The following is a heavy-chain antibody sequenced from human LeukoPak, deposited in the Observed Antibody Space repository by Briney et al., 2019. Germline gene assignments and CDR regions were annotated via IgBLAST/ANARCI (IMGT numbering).Heavy chain of an antibody. CDR3: ARHVGIHLWPLYFDY. CDR2: IYSSGST. CDR1: GGSISSYY. D-gene: IGHD5-18*01. J-gene: IGHJ4*02. Sequence: SATLSLTCIVSGGSISSYYWSWIRQPPGKGLEWIGYIYSSGSTDYNPSLKSRVTISLDTSNHQFSLKLTSVTAADTAVYYCARHVGIHLWPLYFDYWGQGSLVTVSS. V-gene: IGHV4-59*08.